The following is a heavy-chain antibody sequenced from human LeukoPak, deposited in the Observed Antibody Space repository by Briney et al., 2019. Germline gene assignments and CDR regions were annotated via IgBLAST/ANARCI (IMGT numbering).Heavy chain of an antibody. CDR2: ISGSGGST. Sequence: GGSLRLSCAASGFTFSGYAMSWVRQAPGKGLEWVSAISGSGGSTYYADSVKGRFTISRDNSKNTLYLQMNSLRAEDTAVYYCASIPSFYGDYTWGQGTLVTVSS. V-gene: IGHV3-23*01. D-gene: IGHD4-17*01. CDR3: ASIPSFYGDYT. CDR1: GFTFSGYA. J-gene: IGHJ5*02.